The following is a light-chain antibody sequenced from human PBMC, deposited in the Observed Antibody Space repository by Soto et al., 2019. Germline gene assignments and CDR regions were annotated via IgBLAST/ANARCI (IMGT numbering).Light chain of an antibody. V-gene: IGKV3-20*01. CDR2: GAS. CDR3: QQYGSSPTWT. CDR1: QSVSSNY. Sequence: EIVMSQSPATRSVSPRERGTLPWTASQSVSSNYLAWYQQKPGQAPRLLIYGASTRATGIPDRFSGSGSGTDFTLTISRLEPEDSAVYYCQQYGSSPTWTFGQGTKVDIK. J-gene: IGKJ1*01.